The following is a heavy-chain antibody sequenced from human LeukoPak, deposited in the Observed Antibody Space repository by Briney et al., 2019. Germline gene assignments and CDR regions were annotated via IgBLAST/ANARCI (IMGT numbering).Heavy chain of an antibody. D-gene: IGHD6-19*01. J-gene: IGHJ4*02. CDR2: INHSGST. V-gene: IGHV4-34*01. Sequence: SETLSLTCAVYGGSFSGYYWSWIRQPPGKGLEWIGEINHSGSTNYNPSLKSRVTISVDTSKNQFSLKLSSVTAADTAVYYCARGSGWYIKKFDYWGQGTLVTVSS. CDR1: GGSFSGYY. CDR3: ARGSGWYIKKFDY.